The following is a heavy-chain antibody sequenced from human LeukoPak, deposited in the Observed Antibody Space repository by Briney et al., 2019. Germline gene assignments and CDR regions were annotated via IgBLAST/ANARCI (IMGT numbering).Heavy chain of an antibody. V-gene: IGHV3-74*03. CDR1: AFTFSNYW. J-gene: IGHJ4*02. CDR3: AKDSGYYYDSSGYLYDY. Sequence: GGSLRLSCAASAFTFSNYWMHWVRQVPGRGLVWVSRINGDGSDTKYADSVKGRFTISRDNSKNTLYLQMNSLRAEDTAVYYCAKDSGYYYDSSGYLYDYWGQGTLVTVSS. CDR2: INGDGSDT. D-gene: IGHD3-22*01.